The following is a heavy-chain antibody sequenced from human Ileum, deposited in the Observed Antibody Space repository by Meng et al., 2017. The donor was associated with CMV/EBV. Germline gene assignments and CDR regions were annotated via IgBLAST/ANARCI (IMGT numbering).Heavy chain of an antibody. CDR2: IYYNGNA. CDR1: GASIDSGDYS. CDR3: ARGGIFRGLDY. J-gene: IGHJ4*02. V-gene: IGHV4-30-4*08. D-gene: IGHD3-10*01. Sequence: QVDLQEPGPGLLNPSQTLSRPCSVSGASIDSGDYSLNWVRQPPGKGLEWIGYIYYNGNAYYNPSLKSQVTISVDTSKNQFSLRLKSATAADSAVYFCARGGIFRGLDYWGQGTLVTVSS.